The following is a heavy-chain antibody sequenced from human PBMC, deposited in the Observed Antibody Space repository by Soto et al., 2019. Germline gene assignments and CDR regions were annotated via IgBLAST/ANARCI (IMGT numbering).Heavy chain of an antibody. J-gene: IGHJ6*02. V-gene: IGHV4-59*01. CDR3: ARGGGSGWYMDYYYGMDV. Sequence: SATLSLTCTVSGVSISSYYWSWIRQPPGKGLEWIGYIYYSGSTNYNPSLKSRVTISVDTSKNQFSLKLSSVTAADTAVYYCARGGGSGWYMDYYYGMDVWGQGTTVT. D-gene: IGHD6-19*01. CDR1: GVSISSYY. CDR2: IYYSGST.